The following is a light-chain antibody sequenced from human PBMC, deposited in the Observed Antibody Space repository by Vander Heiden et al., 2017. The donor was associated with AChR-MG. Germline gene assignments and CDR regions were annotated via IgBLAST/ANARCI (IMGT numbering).Light chain of an antibody. CDR2: AAS. CDR3: QQCNSWPYT. J-gene: IGKJ2*01. V-gene: IGKV3-15*01. Sequence: EIVMTQSPAILSVSPRERATLTCRASQSVSTNLAWYQQKPGQAPKLLIYAASSRATGIPARFSGSGSGTEFTLTISSLQSEDFAVYYCQQCNSWPYTFGQGTKLEI. CDR1: QSVSTN.